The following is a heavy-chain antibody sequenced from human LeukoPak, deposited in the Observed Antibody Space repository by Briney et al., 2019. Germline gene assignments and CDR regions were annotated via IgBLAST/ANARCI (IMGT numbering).Heavy chain of an antibody. D-gene: IGHD6-13*01. J-gene: IGHJ4*02. V-gene: IGHV3-9*01. CDR3: AKDYSSSSYYFDY. Sequence: PGRSLRLSCAASGFTFDDYAMHWVRQAPGKGLEWVSGISWNSGSIGYADSVKGRFTISRDNAKNSLYLQMNSLRAEDTALYYCAKDYSSSSYYFDYWGQGTLVTASS. CDR2: ISWNSGSI. CDR1: GFTFDDYA.